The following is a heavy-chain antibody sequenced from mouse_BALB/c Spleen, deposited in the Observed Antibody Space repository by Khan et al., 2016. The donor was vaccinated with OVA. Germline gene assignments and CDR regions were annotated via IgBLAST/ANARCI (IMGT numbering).Heavy chain of an antibody. CDR3: ARGGFGSPFAY. D-gene: IGHD1-1*01. J-gene: IGHJ3*01. Sequence: VQLQQSGPELVKPGASVKIPCKASGYTFTDYNMDWVKQSHGKSLEWIGDITPNNGGTIYNQKFKGKATLTVDKSSSTAYMALRSLTSEDTAVYYCARGGFGSPFAYWGQGTLVTVSA. CDR2: ITPNNGGT. CDR1: GYTFTDYN. V-gene: IGHV1-18*01.